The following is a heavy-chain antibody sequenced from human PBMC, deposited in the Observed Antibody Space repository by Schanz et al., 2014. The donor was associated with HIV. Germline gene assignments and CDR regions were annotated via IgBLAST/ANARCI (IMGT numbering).Heavy chain of an antibody. J-gene: IGHJ4*02. CDR2: ISYDGSNK. CDR3: AKGLRQWLVLGVSDY. D-gene: IGHD6-19*01. Sequence: QVQLVESGGGGVQPGRSLRLSCAVSGFIFSNYGMHWVRQAPGKGLEWVAVISYDGSNKYYADSVKGRFTIARDNSKNTLYLQMNSLRAEDTAVYYCAKGLRQWLVLGVSDYWGQGTLVTVSS. CDR1: GFIFSNYG. V-gene: IGHV3-30*18.